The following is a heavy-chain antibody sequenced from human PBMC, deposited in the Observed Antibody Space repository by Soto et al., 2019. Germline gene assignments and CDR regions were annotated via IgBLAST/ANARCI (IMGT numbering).Heavy chain of an antibody. D-gene: IGHD6-19*01. Sequence: EVQLVECGGGLVQPGRSLRLSCAASGFTFDDYAMHWVRQAPGKGLEWVSGISWNSGSIGYADSVKGRFTISRDNAKNSLYLQINSLRAEDTALYYCAKDLSGWSKIPDYWGQVSLVTVSS. CDR3: AKDLSGWSKIPDY. J-gene: IGHJ4*02. CDR1: GFTFDDYA. CDR2: ISWNSGSI. V-gene: IGHV3-9*01.